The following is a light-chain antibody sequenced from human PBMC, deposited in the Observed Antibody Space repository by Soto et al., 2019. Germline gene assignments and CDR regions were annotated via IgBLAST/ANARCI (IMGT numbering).Light chain of an antibody. V-gene: IGLV2-14*01. J-gene: IGLJ2*01. CDR1: SSDVGGYNY. Sequence: QSALTQPASVSGSPGQSITISCTGTSSDVGGYNYVSWYQQHPGIAPKLLIYDVTNRPSGVSNRFSGSKSGNTASLTISGLQAEDEADYYCSSYTRSSTLVFGGGTKLTVL. CDR3: SSYTRSSTLV. CDR2: DVT.